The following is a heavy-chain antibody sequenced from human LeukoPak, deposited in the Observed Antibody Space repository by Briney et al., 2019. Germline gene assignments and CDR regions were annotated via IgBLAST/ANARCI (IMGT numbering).Heavy chain of an antibody. CDR2: MNPNSGNT. J-gene: IGHJ5*02. D-gene: IGHD6-19*01. Sequence: ASVKVSCKASGYTFTSYDINWVRQATGQGLEWMGWMNPNSGNTGYAQKFQGRVTMTRNTSISTAYMELSSLRSEDTAVYYCARVIAVAGTYWFDPWGQGTLVTVSS. V-gene: IGHV1-8*01. CDR3: ARVIAVAGTYWFDP. CDR1: GYTFTSYD.